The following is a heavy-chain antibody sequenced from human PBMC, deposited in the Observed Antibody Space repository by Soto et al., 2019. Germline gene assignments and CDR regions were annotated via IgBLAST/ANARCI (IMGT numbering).Heavy chain of an antibody. CDR1: GDTFNDYC. CDR2: INPNNGVT. CDR3: ARESGGATATLDYYYFYMDV. J-gene: IGHJ6*03. V-gene: IGHV1-2*04. Sequence: QVQLVQSGAELKKPGASVTVSCRSSGDTFNDYCIHWVRQAPGQGLEWMGWINPNNGVTKYAQKFQGWVSMTRDTSIRTVYVQLSRLRSDDTAVYYCARESGGATATLDYYYFYMDVWGTGTTVTVSS. D-gene: IGHD5-12*01.